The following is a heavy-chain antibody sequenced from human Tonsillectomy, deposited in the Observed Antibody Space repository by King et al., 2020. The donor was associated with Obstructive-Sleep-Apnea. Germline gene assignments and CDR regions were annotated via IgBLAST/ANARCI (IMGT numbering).Heavy chain of an antibody. CDR2: IFYSERT. V-gene: IGHV4-31*03. CDR1: GGSISSGGYY. Sequence: LQLQESGPGLVKPSQTLSLTCTVSGGSISSGGYYWSWIRQHPGKGLEWIGYIFYSERTYYNPSLKSRVTISLETSKNQFSLKLSSVTAADTAVYYCARETAPGGMDVWGQGTTGTVSS. J-gene: IGHJ6*02. CDR3: ARETAPGGMDV. D-gene: IGHD3-10*01.